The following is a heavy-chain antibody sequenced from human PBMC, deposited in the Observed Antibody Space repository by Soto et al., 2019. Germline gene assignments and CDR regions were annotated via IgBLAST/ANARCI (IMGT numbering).Heavy chain of an antibody. Sequence: GGSLRLSCAPSGFTFINAWMRWVRQAPGKGLEWVGRIKSKGDGGAADHAAPVKGRFTISRDDSKDTLYLQMNSLKTEDTGIYYCTTGSLLRVIIYGEDYWGQGALVTVSS. V-gene: IGHV3-15*01. CDR3: TTGSLLRVIIYGEDY. CDR1: GFTFINAW. D-gene: IGHD3-10*01. CDR2: IKSKGDGGAA. J-gene: IGHJ4*01.